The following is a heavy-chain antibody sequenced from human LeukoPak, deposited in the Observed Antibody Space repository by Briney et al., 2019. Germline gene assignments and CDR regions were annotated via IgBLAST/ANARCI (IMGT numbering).Heavy chain of an antibody. J-gene: IGHJ5*02. V-gene: IGHV3-23*01. CDR2: ISGSGDST. D-gene: IGHD2-2*02. CDR3: ARGRYCTSTTCYIDQ. CDR1: RFTFSSYA. Sequence: PGGSLRLPCAASRFTFSSYALTWVRQAPGKGLEWVSGISGSGDSTYYADSVKGRFTISRDNSKNTLYLQMNSLRAEDTAVYYCARGRYCTSTTCYIDQWGQGTLVTVSS.